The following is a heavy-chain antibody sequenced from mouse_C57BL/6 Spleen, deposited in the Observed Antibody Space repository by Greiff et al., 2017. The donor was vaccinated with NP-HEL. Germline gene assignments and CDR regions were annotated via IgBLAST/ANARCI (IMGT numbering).Heavy chain of an antibody. CDR2: IRNKANGYTT. J-gene: IGHJ3*01. Sequence: EVNLVESGGGLVQPGGSLSLSCAASGFTFTDYYMSWVRQPPGKALEWLGFIRNKANGYTTEYSASVKGRFTISRDNSQSILYLQMNALRAEDSATYYCARSPLYYGSSPLFAYWGQGTLVTVSA. CDR1: GFTFTDYY. V-gene: IGHV7-3*01. D-gene: IGHD1-1*01. CDR3: ARSPLYYGSSPLFAY.